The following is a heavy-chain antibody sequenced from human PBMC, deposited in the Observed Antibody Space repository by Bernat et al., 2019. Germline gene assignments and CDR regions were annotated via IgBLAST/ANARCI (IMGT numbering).Heavy chain of an antibody. CDR3: ARMKCFSCGGGSWSGNVWFDP. Sequence: QVQLVESGGGLVKPGGSLRLSCAASGFTFSDYYMSWIRQAPGKGLEWVSYISSSGSTIYYADSVKGRFTISRDNAKNSLYLQMNSLRAEDTAVYYCARMKCFSCGGGSWSGNVWFDPWGQGTLVTVSS. D-gene: IGHD2-15*01. CDR1: GFTFSDYY. J-gene: IGHJ5*02. V-gene: IGHV3-11*01. CDR2: ISSSGSTI.